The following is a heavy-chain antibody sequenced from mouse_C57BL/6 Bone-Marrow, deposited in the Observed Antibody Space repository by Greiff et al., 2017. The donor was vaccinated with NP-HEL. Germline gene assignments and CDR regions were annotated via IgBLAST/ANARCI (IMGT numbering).Heavy chain of an antibody. CDR1: GFSFNTYA. CDR2: IRSKSNNYAT. V-gene: IGHV10-1*01. Sequence: VTLVESGGGLVQPKGSLKLSCAASGFSFNTYAMNWVRQAPGKGLALVARIRSKSNNYATYYADSLKDRFTISRDDSESMLYLQMNNLKTEDTAMYYCVRQGYDGYYLDYWGQGTTLTVSS. J-gene: IGHJ2*01. D-gene: IGHD2-3*01. CDR3: VRQGYDGYYLDY.